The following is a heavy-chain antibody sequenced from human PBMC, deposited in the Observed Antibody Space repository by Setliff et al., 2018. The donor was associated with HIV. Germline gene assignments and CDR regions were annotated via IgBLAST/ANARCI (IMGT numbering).Heavy chain of an antibody. V-gene: IGHV3-21*01. CDR1: GFTFSAYT. Sequence: GESLRLSCVASGFTFSAYTMNWVRQAPGKGLEWVASLSAESTFIYYADSMKGRFTISRDNARNSLYLQMNSLRAEDTAMYYCTRDLDLTGGEAFDIWGQGTMVTV. CDR2: LSAESTFI. CDR3: TRDLDLTGGEAFDI. J-gene: IGHJ3*02. D-gene: IGHD3-3*01.